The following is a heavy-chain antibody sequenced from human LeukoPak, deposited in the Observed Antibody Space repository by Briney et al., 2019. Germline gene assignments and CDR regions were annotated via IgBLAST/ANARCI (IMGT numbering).Heavy chain of an antibody. CDR2: IFYSGST. Sequence: SETLSLTCTVSGGSISTSNYYWGWIRQPPGTGLEWIGNIFYSGSTYYSPSLRSRVTISVDKSKNQFSLKLSSVTAADTAVYYCARYLREIWATYYFDYWGQGTLVTVSS. CDR1: GGSISTSNYY. V-gene: IGHV4-39*07. J-gene: IGHJ4*02. CDR3: ARYLREIWATYYFDY. D-gene: IGHD3-10*02.